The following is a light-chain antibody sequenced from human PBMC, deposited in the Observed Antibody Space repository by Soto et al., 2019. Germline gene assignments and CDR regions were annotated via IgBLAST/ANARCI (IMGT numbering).Light chain of an antibody. Sequence: DIQMTQSPSSLSASVGDRVTITCQASQDISNYLNWYQQKPGKAPKLLIYDASNLETGVPSRFSGSGSGTDFTFTISSLQPEYIATYYCQQYDNLWTFGQGTKVEIK. CDR1: QDISNY. J-gene: IGKJ1*01. V-gene: IGKV1-33*01. CDR3: QQYDNLWT. CDR2: DAS.